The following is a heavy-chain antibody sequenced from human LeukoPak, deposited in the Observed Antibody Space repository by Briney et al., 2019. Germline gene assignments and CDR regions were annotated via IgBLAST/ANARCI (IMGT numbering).Heavy chain of an antibody. CDR3: ARDRGYYFGMDV. CDR2: INPSGGST. Sequence: ASVKVSCKASGYTFTSYYMHWVRQAPGQGLEWMGIINPSGGSTSYAQKFQGRVTMTRDTSTTTGYMEVRSLRYDDTAVYYCARDRGYYFGMDVWGQGTTVIVSS. D-gene: IGHD3-10*01. CDR1: GYTFTSYY. V-gene: IGHV1-46*01. J-gene: IGHJ6*02.